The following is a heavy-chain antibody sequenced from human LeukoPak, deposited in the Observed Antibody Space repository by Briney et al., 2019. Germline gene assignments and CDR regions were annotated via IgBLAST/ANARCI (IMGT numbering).Heavy chain of an antibody. CDR3: AERGNYGDYEY. D-gene: IGHD4-17*01. V-gene: IGHV1-18*04. J-gene: IGHJ4*02. Sequence: ASVKVTCKASGYTFTSYGISWVRQAPGKGLEWMGWISAYNGNTNYAQKLQGRVTMTTDTSTSNGYRKLRSLGSNETAVYYGAERGNYGDYEYWGEGALVTVSS. CDR2: ISAYNGNT. CDR1: GYTFTSYG.